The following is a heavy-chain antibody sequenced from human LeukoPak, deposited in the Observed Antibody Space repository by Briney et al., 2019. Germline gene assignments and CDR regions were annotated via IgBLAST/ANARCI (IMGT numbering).Heavy chain of an antibody. D-gene: IGHD2/OR15-2a*01. CDR1: GFTFNNYA. CDR3: AKQGGDSNTYDNRPY. CDR2: ISASGTFT. Sequence: PGGSLRLSCAASGFTFNNYAMNWVRQAPGKGLVWVSGISASGTFTHYADFVKGRFTISRDNYRNTLYLQLSSLRAEDTAVYYCAKQGGDSNTYDNRPYWGQGTLVTVSS. J-gene: IGHJ4*02. V-gene: IGHV3-23*01.